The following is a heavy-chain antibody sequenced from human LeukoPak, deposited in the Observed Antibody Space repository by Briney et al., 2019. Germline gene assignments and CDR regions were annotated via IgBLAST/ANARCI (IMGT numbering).Heavy chain of an antibody. V-gene: IGHV3-53*01. CDR1: GFTVSSNY. CDR2: IYSGGST. Sequence: GGSLRLSCAASGFTVSSNYMSWVRQAPGKGLEWVSVIYSGGSTYYADSVKGRFTISRDNSKNTLYLQMNSLRAEDTAVYYCAKCYYGSGSCPDYWGQGTLVTVSS. CDR3: AKCYYGSGSCPDY. D-gene: IGHD3-10*01. J-gene: IGHJ4*02.